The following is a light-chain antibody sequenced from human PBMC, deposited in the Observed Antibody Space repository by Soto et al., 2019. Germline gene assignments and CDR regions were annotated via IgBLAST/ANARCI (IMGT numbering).Light chain of an antibody. CDR3: QQYNNWPPWT. J-gene: IGKJ1*01. CDR1: QGVXSN. V-gene: IGKV3-15*01. Sequence: IVVTQSPAALSVSPGERATLSCRASQGVXSNFAWYKQKPGQAPRVLIXAASTRATGIPDRFSGSGSGKEFTLTISSLQSEDFAVYYCQQYNNWPPWTFGQGTKVDIK. CDR2: AAS.